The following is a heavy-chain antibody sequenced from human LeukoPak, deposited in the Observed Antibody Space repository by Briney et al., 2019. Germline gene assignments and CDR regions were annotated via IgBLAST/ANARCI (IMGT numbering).Heavy chain of an antibody. CDR3: ARADGDGSYFN. CDR2: INPSGGST. CDR1: GGTFSSYA. Sequence: ASVKVSCKASGGTFSSYAISWVRQAPGQGLEWMGIINPSGGSTSYAQKFQGRVTMTRDTSTSTVYMELSSLRSEDTAVYYCARADGDGSYFNWGQGTLVTVSS. D-gene: IGHD1-26*01. V-gene: IGHV1-46*01. J-gene: IGHJ4*02.